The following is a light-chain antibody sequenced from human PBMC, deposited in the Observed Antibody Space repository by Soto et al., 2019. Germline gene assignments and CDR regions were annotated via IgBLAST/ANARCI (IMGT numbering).Light chain of an antibody. CDR2: DAS. J-gene: IGKJ1*01. Sequence: EIVLTQSPASLSLSPGDRATLFCRSGQSVSSYLAWYQQKPGQAPRLLIYDASNRATGIPARFSGSGSGTDFTLTISSLEPEDFAVYYCQQRSNWPWKFGQGTKVDIK. V-gene: IGKV3-11*01. CDR1: QSVSSY. CDR3: QQRSNWPWK.